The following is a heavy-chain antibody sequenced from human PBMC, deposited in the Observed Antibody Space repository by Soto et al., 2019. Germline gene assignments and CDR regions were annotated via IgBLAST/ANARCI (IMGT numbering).Heavy chain of an antibody. CDR2: ISSSSSTI. V-gene: IGHV3-48*01. CDR1: GFTFSSYS. J-gene: IGHJ3*02. Sequence: GGSLRLSCAASGFTFSSYSMNWVRQAPGKGLEWVSYISSSSSTIYYADSVKGRFTISRDNSKNTLYLQMNSLRAEDTAVYYCAGFEYSSSSSPPGYAFDIWGQGTMVTVSS. D-gene: IGHD6-6*01. CDR3: AGFEYSSSSSPPGYAFDI.